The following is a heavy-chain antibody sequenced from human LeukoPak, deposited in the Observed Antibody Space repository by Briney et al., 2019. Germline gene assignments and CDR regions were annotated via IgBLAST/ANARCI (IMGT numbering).Heavy chain of an antibody. CDR2: IYYSGST. J-gene: IGHJ3*02. V-gene: IGHV4-30-4*01. CDR1: GGSISSGDYY. D-gene: IGHD1-26*01. Sequence: PSETLSLACTVSGGSISSGDYYWSWIRQPPGKGLEWIGYIYYSGSTYYNPSLKSRVTISVDTSKNQFSLKLSSVTAADTAVYYCARLSGTADDAFDIWGQGTMVTVSS. CDR3: ARLSGTADDAFDI.